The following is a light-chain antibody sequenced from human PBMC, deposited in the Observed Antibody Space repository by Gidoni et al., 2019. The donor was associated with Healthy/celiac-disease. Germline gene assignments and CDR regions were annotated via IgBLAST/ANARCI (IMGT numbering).Light chain of an antibody. CDR2: WAS. Sequence: DIVMTHSPDSLAVSLGERATINCKSSQSVLYSSNNKNYLAWYQQKPGQPPKLLIYWASTRESGVPDRFSGSGSGTDFTLTISSRQAEDVAVYYCQQYYSTPLTFXGXTKVEIK. CDR1: QSVLYSSNNKNY. V-gene: IGKV4-1*01. CDR3: QQYYSTPLT. J-gene: IGKJ4*01.